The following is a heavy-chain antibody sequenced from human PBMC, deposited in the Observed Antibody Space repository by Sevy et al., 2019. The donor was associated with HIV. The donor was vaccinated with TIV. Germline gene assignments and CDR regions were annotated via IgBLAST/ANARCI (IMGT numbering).Heavy chain of an antibody. V-gene: IGHV4-31*03. CDR1: GGSINSGDYY. Sequence: SETLSLTCTVSGGSINSGDYYWSWIRQHPEKGLEWIGYIFHTGSTYYNRSFKSRATISVDTSKNQFSLKLSLMTAADTAVYYCAREGTKGVWFDPWGPGTLVTVSS. CDR2: IFHTGST. CDR3: AREGTKGVWFDP. J-gene: IGHJ5*02.